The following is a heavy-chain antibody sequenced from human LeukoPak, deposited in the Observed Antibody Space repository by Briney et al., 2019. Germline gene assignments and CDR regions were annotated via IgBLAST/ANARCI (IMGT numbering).Heavy chain of an antibody. J-gene: IGHJ4*02. D-gene: IGHD3-10*01. CDR1: GFTFSDHY. V-gene: IGHV3-72*01. Sequence: GGSLRLSCAASGFTFSDHYMDWVRQAPGKGLEWIGRTKNKAHTYTTEYAASVKGRFTISRDDSKNSLYLQMNSLKTEDTAVHYCASPQRFGQLFFYYWGQGTLVIVSS. CDR3: ASPQRFGQLFFYY. CDR2: TKNKAHTYTT.